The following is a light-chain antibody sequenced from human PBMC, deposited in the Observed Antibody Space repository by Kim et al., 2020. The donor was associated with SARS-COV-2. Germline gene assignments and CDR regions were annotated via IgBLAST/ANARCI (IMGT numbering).Light chain of an antibody. Sequence: ASIGDRVIITCRESQDIRGDVDWYEHKPGNAPKRLIYAASNLHRGVPFRCRGSGSGTEFTLTINNVQPEDFATYYCLQYYGYPRYSFGQGTKLEIK. J-gene: IGKJ2*03. CDR3: LQYYGYPRYS. CDR2: AAS. V-gene: IGKV1-17*02. CDR1: QDIRGD.